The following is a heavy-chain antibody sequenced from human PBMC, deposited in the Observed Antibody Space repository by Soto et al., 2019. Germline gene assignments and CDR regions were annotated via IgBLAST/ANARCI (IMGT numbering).Heavy chain of an antibody. CDR3: AREITEGATKGVT. Sequence: QVQLVQSGAAVKKPGSSVKVSCKASGGTFSSYAISWVRQAPGQGLEWMGGIIPIFGTANYAQKFQGRVTITADEATSRASMEMSSLRAGTTRVDYCAREITEGATKGVTWGRGTLVTVSS. V-gene: IGHV1-69*12. CDR1: GGTFSSYA. CDR2: IIPIFGTA. D-gene: IGHD1-26*01. J-gene: IGHJ5*02.